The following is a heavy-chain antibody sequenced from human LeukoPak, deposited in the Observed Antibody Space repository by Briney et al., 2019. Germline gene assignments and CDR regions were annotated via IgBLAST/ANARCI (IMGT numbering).Heavy chain of an antibody. CDR3: ARDIVVVTASRYYYYGMDV. V-gene: IGHV3-7*03. CDR1: GFTFSSYA. D-gene: IGHD2-21*02. CDR2: IKQDGSEK. Sequence: GGSLRLSCAASGFTFSSYAMHWVRQAPGKGLEWVANIKQDGSEKYYVDSVKGRFTISRDNAKNSLYLQMNSLRAEDTAVYYCARDIVVVTASRYYYYGMDVWGQGTTVTVSS. J-gene: IGHJ6*02.